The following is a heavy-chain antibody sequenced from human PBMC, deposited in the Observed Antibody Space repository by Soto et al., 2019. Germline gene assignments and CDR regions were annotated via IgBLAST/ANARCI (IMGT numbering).Heavy chain of an antibody. CDR1: GGSISSGGYY. V-gene: IGHV4-31*03. CDR3: ARDYYDSNYGMDV. D-gene: IGHD3-3*01. CDR2: IYYSGST. Sequence: QVQLQESGPGLVKPSQTLSLTCTVSGGSISSGGYYWSWIRQHPGKGLEWIGYIYYSGSTYYNPFLKSRVTISVDTSKNQFSLKLSSVTAADTAVYYCARDYYDSNYGMDVWGQGTTVTVSS. J-gene: IGHJ6*02.